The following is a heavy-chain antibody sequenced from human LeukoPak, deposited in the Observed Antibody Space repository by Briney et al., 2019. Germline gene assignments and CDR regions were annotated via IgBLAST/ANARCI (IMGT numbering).Heavy chain of an antibody. J-gene: IGHJ6*02. CDR3: ATSSSRYPRESDYGMDV. Sequence: GGSLRLSCAESGFTFSSYGMHWVRQAPGKGLEWVAVIWYDGSNKYYADSVKGRFTISRDNSKNTLYLQMNSLRAEDTAVYYCATSSSRYPRESDYGMDVWGQGTTVTVSS. CDR1: GFTFSSYG. D-gene: IGHD6-13*01. CDR2: IWYDGSNK. V-gene: IGHV3-33*01.